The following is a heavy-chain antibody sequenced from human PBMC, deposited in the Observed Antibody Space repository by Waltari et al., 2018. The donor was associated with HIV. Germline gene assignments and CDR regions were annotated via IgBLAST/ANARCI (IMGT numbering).Heavy chain of an antibody. CDR1: GGSISSSSYY. D-gene: IGHD5-18*01. V-gene: IGHV4-39*01. CDR3: ARHGRNIPVTVFPYYYYYGMDV. J-gene: IGHJ6*02. Sequence: QLQLQESGPGLVKPSETLSLTCTVSGGSISSSSYYWGWIRQPPGKGLEWIGSIYYSGSTYYNPSLKSRVTISVDTSKNQFSLKLSSVTAADTAVYYCARHGRNIPVTVFPYYYYYGMDVWGQGTTVTVSS. CDR2: IYYSGST.